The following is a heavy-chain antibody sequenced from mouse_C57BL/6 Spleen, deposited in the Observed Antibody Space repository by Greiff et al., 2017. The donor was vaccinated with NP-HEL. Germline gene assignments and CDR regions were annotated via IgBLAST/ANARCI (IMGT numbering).Heavy chain of an antibody. J-gene: IGHJ2*01. CDR1: GFTFSSSG. Sequence: EVQRVESGGDLVKPGGSLKLSCAASGFTFSSSGMSWVRQTPDKRLEWVATISTGGSYTYYLDSVKGRFTISRDNAKNTLYLQMSSLKSEDTAMYYCARRSDGYFFDYWGQGTTLTVSS. V-gene: IGHV5-6*01. CDR2: ISTGGSYT. D-gene: IGHD2-3*01. CDR3: ARRSDGYFFDY.